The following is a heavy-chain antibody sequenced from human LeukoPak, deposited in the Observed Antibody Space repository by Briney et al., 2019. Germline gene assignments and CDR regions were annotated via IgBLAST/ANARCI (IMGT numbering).Heavy chain of an antibody. D-gene: IGHD3-10*01. CDR3: ARDLVSMVRGDIGYYYYMDV. Sequence: PGGSLRLSCEASGFTFNTYSMNWARQAPGKGLEWVSDIGRTGGSTDYADSVKGRFTIPRDNSKNTLFLQMNSLRAEDTAVYYCARDLVSMVRGDIGYYYYMDVWGKGTTVT. CDR1: GFTFNTYS. V-gene: IGHV3-23*01. J-gene: IGHJ6*03. CDR2: IGRTGGST.